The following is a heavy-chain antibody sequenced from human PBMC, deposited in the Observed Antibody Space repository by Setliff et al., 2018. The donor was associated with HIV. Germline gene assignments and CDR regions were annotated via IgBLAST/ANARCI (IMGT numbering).Heavy chain of an antibody. J-gene: IGHJ3*02. Sequence: LRLSCAASGFSFSSYWMSWVRQAPGKGLEWVGFIRGESYGGTTEYAASVKGRFSISRADSKSIAYLQMNSQKTEDTAVYYCTRDQPRYYNFWSGPDAFDIWGQGTMVTVSS. CDR1: GFSFSSYW. D-gene: IGHD3-3*01. CDR3: TRDQPRYYNFWSGPDAFDI. V-gene: IGHV3-49*04. CDR2: IRGESYGGTT.